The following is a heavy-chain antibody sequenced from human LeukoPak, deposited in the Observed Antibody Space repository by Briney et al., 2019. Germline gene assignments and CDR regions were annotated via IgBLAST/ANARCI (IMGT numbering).Heavy chain of an antibody. CDR1: GYTFTSYY. D-gene: IGHD3-22*01. Sequence: ASVKVSCKASGYTFTSYYMHWVRQAPGQGLEWMGIINPSGGSTSYAQKFQGRVTMTRDTSTSTVYMELSSLRSDDTAVYYSAIQLITMIVVDAFDLWGQGTMVTVSS. V-gene: IGHV1-46*01. CDR2: INPSGGST. CDR3: AIQLITMIVVDAFDL. J-gene: IGHJ3*01.